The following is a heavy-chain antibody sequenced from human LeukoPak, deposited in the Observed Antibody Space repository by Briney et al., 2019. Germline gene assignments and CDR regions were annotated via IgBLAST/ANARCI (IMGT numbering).Heavy chain of an antibody. CDR2: IYHSWNT. CDR3: ARFKTSGTYYMDV. D-gene: IGHD1-26*01. CDR1: GYSISNAYD. J-gene: IGHJ6*03. Sequence: PSETLSLTCTVSGYSISNAYDWGWLRQPPGKGLEWIGNIYHSWNTYNNPSLKSRVTISVDTSKNQFSLKLSSVTAADSAMYYCARFKTSGTYYMDVWGKGTTVTVSS. V-gene: IGHV4-38-2*02.